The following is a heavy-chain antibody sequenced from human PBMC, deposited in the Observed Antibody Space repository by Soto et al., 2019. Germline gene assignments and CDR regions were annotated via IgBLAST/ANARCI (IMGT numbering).Heavy chain of an antibody. V-gene: IGHV1-69*02. CDR3: ARVPAATIYYYYFGMDV. CDR2: IVPILGIA. CDR1: GGTFSSYT. Sequence: GASVKVSCKASGGTFSSYTISWVRQAPGQGLEWMGRIVPILGIANYAQKFQGRVTITRDTSASTAYMELRSLRSDDTAVYYCARVPAATIYYYYFGMDVWGQGTTVTVSS. J-gene: IGHJ6*02. D-gene: IGHD2-2*01.